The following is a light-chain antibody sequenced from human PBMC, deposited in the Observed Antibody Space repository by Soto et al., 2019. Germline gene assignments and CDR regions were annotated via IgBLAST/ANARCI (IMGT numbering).Light chain of an antibody. V-gene: IGLV2-14*01. CDR3: SSYTDSSNYV. J-gene: IGLJ1*01. Sequence: QSALTQPASVSGSPGQSITISCTGTSSDLAIYNYVSWYQQQPGKAPKLMIYEVTNRPSGVPNRFSGSKSGNTASLTTSSRQHEEEADYYCSSYTDSSNYVFXTGTKVTVL. CDR1: SSDLAIYNY. CDR2: EVT.